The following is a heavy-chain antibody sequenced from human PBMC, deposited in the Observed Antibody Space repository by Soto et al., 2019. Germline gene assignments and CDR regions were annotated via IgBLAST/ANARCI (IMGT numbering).Heavy chain of an antibody. CDR1: GFTFSSYA. J-gene: IGHJ5*02. CDR3: ARGQRALITYGPFDP. D-gene: IGHD4-17*01. CDR2: IWCAGTYK. Sequence: PGGSLRLSCAASGFTFSSYAMHWVRQAPGKGLEWVSAIWCAGTYKNYTDSVKGRFTISRDKSKNTLFLHMNSLRAADTAVYYCARGQRALITYGPFDPWGQGTLVTVSS. V-gene: IGHV3-33*01.